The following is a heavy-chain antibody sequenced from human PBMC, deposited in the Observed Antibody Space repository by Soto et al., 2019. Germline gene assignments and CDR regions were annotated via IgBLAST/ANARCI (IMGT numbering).Heavy chain of an antibody. CDR3: ARLSRLKLDLAYCGGDCYSPFDY. CDR2: IIPIFGTA. V-gene: IGHV1-69*13. CDR1: GGTFSSYA. D-gene: IGHD2-21*02. Sequence: SVKVSCKASGGTFSSYAISWVRQAPGQGLEWMGGIIPIFGTANYAQKLQGRVTITADEYTSTAYMELSSLRSEDTALYCCARLSRLKLDLAYCGGDCYSPFDYWGQGTMVTAPQ. J-gene: IGHJ4*02.